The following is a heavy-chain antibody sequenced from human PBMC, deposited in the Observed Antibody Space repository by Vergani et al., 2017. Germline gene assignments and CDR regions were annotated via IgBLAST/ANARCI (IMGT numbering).Heavy chain of an antibody. D-gene: IGHD2-2*02. CDR2: IYYSGGT. J-gene: IGHJ3*02. V-gene: IGHV4-31*03. CDR3: ATTGYCSSTSCYNPPGAFDI. CDR1: VGSISSGGYY. Sequence: QVQLQESRPGLVKPSQTLSLTCTVPVGSISSGGYYWSWISQHPGKGLEWIGYIYYSGGTHYNPALKSRVTISVDTSKNQFSLKLSSVTAADTALYHCATTGYCSSTSCYNPPGAFDIWGQGTMVTVSS.